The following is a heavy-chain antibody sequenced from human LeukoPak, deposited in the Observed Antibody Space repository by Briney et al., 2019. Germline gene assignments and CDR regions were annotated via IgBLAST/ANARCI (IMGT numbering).Heavy chain of an antibody. J-gene: IGHJ4*02. CDR2: MSPNSGNT. CDR1: GYTFTSYD. CDR3: LVGATRFDY. V-gene: IGHV1-8*01. D-gene: IGHD1-26*01. Sequence: ASVKVSCKASGYTFTSYDINRVRQATGQGLEWMGWMSPNSGNTGYAQKFQGRVTMTRNTSISTAYMELSSLRSEDTAVYYCLVGATRFDYWGQGTLVTVSS.